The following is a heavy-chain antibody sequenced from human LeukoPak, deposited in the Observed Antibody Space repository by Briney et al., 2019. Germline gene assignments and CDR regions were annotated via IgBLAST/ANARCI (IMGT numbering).Heavy chain of an antibody. CDR3: ARDRPVDYDFWSGYYDY. Sequence: SETLSLTCTVSGGSISSYYWSWIRQPPGKGLEWIGYIYYSGSTNYNPSLKSRVTISVDTSKNQFSLKLSSVTAADTAVYYCARDRPVDYDFWSGYYDYWGQGTLDTVSS. D-gene: IGHD3-3*01. CDR2: IYYSGST. CDR1: GGSISSYY. J-gene: IGHJ4*02. V-gene: IGHV4-59*01.